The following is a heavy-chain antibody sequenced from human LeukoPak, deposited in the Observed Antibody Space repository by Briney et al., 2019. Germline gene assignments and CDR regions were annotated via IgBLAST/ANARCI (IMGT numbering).Heavy chain of an antibody. Sequence: PGGSLRLSCAASGFTFSDYYMSWIRQAPGKGLEWVSLIYSGGTTYYADSVKGRFTISRDNSKNTLYLQMNSLRAEDTAVYYCARRGDGGRSFDLWGQGTLVTVSS. CDR2: IYSGGTT. CDR3: ARRGDGGRSFDL. J-gene: IGHJ4*02. V-gene: IGHV3-53*01. CDR1: GFTFSDYY. D-gene: IGHD4-23*01.